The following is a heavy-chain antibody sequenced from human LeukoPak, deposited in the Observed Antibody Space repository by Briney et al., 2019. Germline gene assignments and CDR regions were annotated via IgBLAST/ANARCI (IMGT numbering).Heavy chain of an antibody. CDR3: ARSSYYDILTDNNWFDP. D-gene: IGHD3-9*01. Sequence: PSETLSLTCTVSGGSISSYYWNWIRQPPGKGLEWIGYIYYSGSTNYNPSLKSRVTISVDTYKNQFSLKLSSVTAADTAVYYCARSSYYDILTDNNWFDPWGQGTLVTVSS. CDR2: IYYSGST. V-gene: IGHV4-59*01. J-gene: IGHJ5*02. CDR1: GGSISSYY.